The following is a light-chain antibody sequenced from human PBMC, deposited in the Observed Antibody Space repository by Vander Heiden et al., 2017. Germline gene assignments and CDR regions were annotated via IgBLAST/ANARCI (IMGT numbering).Light chain of an antibody. CDR2: GAS. J-gene: IGKJ2*01. Sequence: ILMTPAPATLSMSPAERATLSCRASQSVSSNIAWYQQKPGQAPRLLIYGASTRATGIPARFRGSGSGTESTLTISSLKSEDFEVYYCQQYHHWLMYTFGEGTKLEIK. CDR3: QQYHHWLMYT. CDR1: QSVSSN. V-gene: IGKV3-15*01.